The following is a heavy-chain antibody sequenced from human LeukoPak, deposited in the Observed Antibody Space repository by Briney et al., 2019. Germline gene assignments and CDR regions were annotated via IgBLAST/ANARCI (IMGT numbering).Heavy chain of an antibody. Sequence: GASVKVSCKASGGTFSGYAISWVRQAPGQGLEWMGRIIPILGIANYAQKFQGRVTITADKSTSTAYMELSSLRSEDTAVYYCARSGALWFGELQDGWFDPWGQGTLVTVSS. CDR3: ARSGALWFGELQDGWFDP. V-gene: IGHV1-69*04. CDR2: IIPILGIA. CDR1: GGTFSGYA. J-gene: IGHJ5*02. D-gene: IGHD3-10*01.